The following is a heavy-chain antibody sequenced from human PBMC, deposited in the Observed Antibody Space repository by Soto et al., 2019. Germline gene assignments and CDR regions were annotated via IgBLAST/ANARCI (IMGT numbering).Heavy chain of an antibody. J-gene: IGHJ4*02. D-gene: IGHD6-13*01. V-gene: IGHV2-5*01. CDR1: GFSLSTDAVG. CDR3: AHRIAAPGRTLDY. Sequence: QITLEESGPTLVRPTQTLTLTCTVSGFSLSTDAVGVAWIRQPPGKALEWLALIYWNDEARYKSSLNNRLTITHDTSKNQVVLRMTDMAPLDTATYFCAHRIAAPGRTLDYWGQGILVTVSS. CDR2: IYWNDEA.